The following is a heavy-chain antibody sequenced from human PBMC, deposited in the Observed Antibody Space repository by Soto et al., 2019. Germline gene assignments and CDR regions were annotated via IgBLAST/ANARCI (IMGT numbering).Heavy chain of an antibody. V-gene: IGHV1-46*03. J-gene: IGHJ4*02. D-gene: IGHD6-19*01. Sequence: ASVKVSCKASGYTFTSYYMQWVRQAPGQGLEWMGIINPSGGSTSYAQKFQGRVTMTRDTSTSTVYMELSSLRSEDTAVYYCARDLYVIAVAERNGYYFDYWGQGTLVTVSS. CDR3: ARDLYVIAVAERNGYYFDY. CDR2: INPSGGST. CDR1: GYTFTSYY.